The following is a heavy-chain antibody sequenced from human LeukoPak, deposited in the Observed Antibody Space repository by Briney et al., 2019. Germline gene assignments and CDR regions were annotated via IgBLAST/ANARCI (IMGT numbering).Heavy chain of an antibody. CDR2: VYPGDSDT. Sequence: KSGESLKISCKGSGYSFTSYWIGWVRQMPGKGLEWMGIVYPGDSDTRYSPSFQGQVTISADKSISTAYLQWSSLKASDTAMYYCARHTVVRGVIHSDYWGQGTLVTVSS. CDR3: ARHTVVRGVIHSDY. D-gene: IGHD3-10*01. J-gene: IGHJ4*02. CDR1: GYSFTSYW. V-gene: IGHV5-51*01.